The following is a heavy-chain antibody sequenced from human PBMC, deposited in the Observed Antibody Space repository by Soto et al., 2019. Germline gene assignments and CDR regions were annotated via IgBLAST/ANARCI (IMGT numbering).Heavy chain of an antibody. Sequence: GGSLRLSCAASGFTFSSYAMSWVRQAPGKGLEWVSAISGSGGSTYYADSVKGRFTISRDNSKNTLYLQMNSLRAEDTAVYYCAKPPWAQWPRDDAFDIWGQGTMVTVSS. CDR1: GFTFSSYA. J-gene: IGHJ3*02. D-gene: IGHD6-19*01. V-gene: IGHV3-23*01. CDR2: ISGSGGST. CDR3: AKPPWAQWPRDDAFDI.